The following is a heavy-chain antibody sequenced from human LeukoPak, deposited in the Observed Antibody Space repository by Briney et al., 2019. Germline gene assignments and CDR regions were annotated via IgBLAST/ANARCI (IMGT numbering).Heavy chain of an antibody. CDR3: ARDFCSGGSCYPDAFDI. D-gene: IGHD2-15*01. Sequence: GGSLRLSCAASGFTFSSYGMHWVRQAPGKGLEWVAVIWYDGTNTYYADSVKGRFTISRDNSKNTLYLQMNSLRAEDAAVYYCARDFCSGGSCYPDAFDIWGQGTMVTVSS. CDR1: GFTFSSYG. V-gene: IGHV3-33*01. J-gene: IGHJ3*02. CDR2: IWYDGTNT.